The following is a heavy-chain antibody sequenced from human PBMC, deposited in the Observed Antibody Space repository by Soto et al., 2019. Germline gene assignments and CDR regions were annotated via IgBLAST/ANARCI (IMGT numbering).Heavy chain of an antibody. CDR2: INAGNGNT. D-gene: IGHD3-16*01. Sequence: GASVKVSCKASGYTFTSYAMHWVRQAPGQRLEWMGWINAGNGNTKYSQKLQGRVTMTTDTSTSTAYMELRSLRSDDTAVYYCARESRGGYFDYWGQGTLVTVSS. J-gene: IGHJ4*02. CDR3: ARESRGGYFDY. CDR1: GYTFTSYA. V-gene: IGHV1-3*01.